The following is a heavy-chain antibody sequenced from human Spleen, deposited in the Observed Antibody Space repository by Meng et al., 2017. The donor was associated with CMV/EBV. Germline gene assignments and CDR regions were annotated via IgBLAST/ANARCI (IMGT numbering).Heavy chain of an antibody. D-gene: IGHD1-26*01. CDR1: GGSFSGYY. CDR2: INHSGGT. CDR3: ARSGSYYSRSFDY. Sequence: CAVYGGSFSGYYWSWIRQPPGKGLEWIGEINHSGGTNYNPSLKSRVTISVDTSKNQFSLKLSSVTAADTAVYYCARSGSYYSRSFDYWGQGTLVTVSS. J-gene: IGHJ4*02. V-gene: IGHV4-34*01.